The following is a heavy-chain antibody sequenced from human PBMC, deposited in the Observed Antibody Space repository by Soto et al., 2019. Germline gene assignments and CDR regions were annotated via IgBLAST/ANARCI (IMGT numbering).Heavy chain of an antibody. CDR3: ARHKTTMLTVVSAFDP. CDR1: GDSITRSNFY. V-gene: IGHV4-39*02. Sequence: PSETLSLTCTVSGDSITRSNFYWGWIRQPPGKGLEWLGSIFYSGSTFYNPALKSRVTFSVDTSKNHFSLKLSSVTAADTAVYYCARHKTTMLTVVSAFDPWGQGTPVTVPQ. D-gene: IGHD3-22*01. CDR2: IFYSGST. J-gene: IGHJ5*02.